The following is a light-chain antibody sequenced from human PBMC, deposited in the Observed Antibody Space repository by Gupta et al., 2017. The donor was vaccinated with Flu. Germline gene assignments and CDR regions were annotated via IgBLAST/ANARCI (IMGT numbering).Light chain of an antibody. Sequence: GGRVNKTFPGSQGIRSYLGWYQQKPGKAPKLLMYSASTLQSGVPSRFSGSGSGTEYTLTIRSLQPEDFATYFCQQVNSYPYTFGQGTKLEIK. CDR2: SAS. J-gene: IGKJ2*01. CDR1: QGIRSY. V-gene: IGKV1-9*01. CDR3: QQVNSYPYT.